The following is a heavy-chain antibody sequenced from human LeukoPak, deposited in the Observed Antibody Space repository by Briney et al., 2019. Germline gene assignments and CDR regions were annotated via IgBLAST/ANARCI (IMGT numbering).Heavy chain of an antibody. CDR2: IWHDGSKR. Sequence: GRSLRLSCAASGFTFSYYGMQWVRQAPGKGLEWVALIWHDGSKRYYADSVKGRFTISRDNSKNILYLQMTSLRAEDTAVYYCAREPGDYRFYYYYYGMDVWGQGTTVTVSS. J-gene: IGHJ6*02. CDR1: GFTFSYYG. CDR3: AREPGDYRFYYYYYGMDV. V-gene: IGHV3-33*01. D-gene: IGHD4-17*01.